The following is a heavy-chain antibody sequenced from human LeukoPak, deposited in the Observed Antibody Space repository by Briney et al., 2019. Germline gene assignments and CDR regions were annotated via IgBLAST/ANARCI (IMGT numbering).Heavy chain of an antibody. Sequence: SETLSLTCTVSGGSISSSSYYWGWIRQPPGKGLEWTGSIYYSGSTYYNPSLKSRVTISVDTSKNQFSLKLSSVTAADTAVYYCATPGGGYAFDIWGQGTMVTVSS. CDR1: GGSISSSSYY. V-gene: IGHV4-39*01. J-gene: IGHJ3*02. D-gene: IGHD3-16*01. CDR2: IYYSGST. CDR3: ATPGGGYAFDI.